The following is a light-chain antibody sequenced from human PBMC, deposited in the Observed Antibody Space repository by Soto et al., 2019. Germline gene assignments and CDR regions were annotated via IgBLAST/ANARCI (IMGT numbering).Light chain of an antibody. Sequence: QPVLTQPPSASGTPGQRVTISCSGSSSNIGSNTVNWYQQLPGTAPKLLICSNNQRPSGVPDRFSGSKSGTSASLAISGLQSEDEAYYYCAAWDDSLNGVVFGGGTKLTVL. CDR3: AAWDDSLNGVV. CDR1: SSNIGSNT. CDR2: SNN. V-gene: IGLV1-44*01. J-gene: IGLJ2*01.